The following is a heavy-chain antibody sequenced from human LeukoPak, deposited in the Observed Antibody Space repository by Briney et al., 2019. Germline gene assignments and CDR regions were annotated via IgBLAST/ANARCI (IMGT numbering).Heavy chain of an antibody. CDR1: GFTFSSYS. Sequence: GGSLRLSCAAFGFTFSSYSMHWVRQAPGKGLEWVAVISYDGSNKYYADSVKGRFTISRDNSKNTLYLQMNSLRAEDTAVYYCAKDVDPFGSGSYVEGFDYWGQGTLVTVSS. CDR3: AKDVDPFGSGSYVEGFDY. J-gene: IGHJ4*02. V-gene: IGHV3-30*18. D-gene: IGHD3-10*01. CDR2: ISYDGSNK.